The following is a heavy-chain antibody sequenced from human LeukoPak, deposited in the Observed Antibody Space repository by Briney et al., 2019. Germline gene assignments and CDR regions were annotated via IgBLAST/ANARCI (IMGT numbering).Heavy chain of an antibody. CDR1: GFTFSSYG. CDR3: ARVRSSDFWSGYYYYYHGMDV. J-gene: IGHJ6*02. CDR2: IWYDGSNK. V-gene: IGHV3-33*01. D-gene: IGHD3-3*01. Sequence: GRSLRLSCAASGFTFSSYGMHWVRQAPGKGLEWVAVIWYDGSNKYYADSVKGRFTISRDNSKNTLYLQMNSLRAEDTAVYYCARVRSSDFWSGYYYYYHGMDVWGQGTTVTVSS.